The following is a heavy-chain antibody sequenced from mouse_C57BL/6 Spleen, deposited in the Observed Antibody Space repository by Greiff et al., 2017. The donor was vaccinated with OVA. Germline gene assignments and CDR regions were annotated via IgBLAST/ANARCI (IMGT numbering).Heavy chain of an antibody. CDR3: AGLLMDY. D-gene: IGHD2-1*01. CDR2: IWSGGST. Sequence: QVQLQQSGPGLVQPSQSLSITCTVSGFSLTSYGVHWVRQSPGKGLEWLGVIWSGGSTDYNAAFISRLSISKDNSKSQVFFKMNSLHADDTAIYYCAGLLMDYWGQGTSVTVSS. CDR1: GFSLTSYG. V-gene: IGHV2-2*01. J-gene: IGHJ4*01.